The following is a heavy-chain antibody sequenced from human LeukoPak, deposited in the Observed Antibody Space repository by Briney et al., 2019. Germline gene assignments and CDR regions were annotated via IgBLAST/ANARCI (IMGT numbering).Heavy chain of an antibody. CDR1: GFTFSNFP. CDR2: ISTDGNNK. Sequence: PGRSLRLSCAASGFTFSNFPMQWVRQAPGKGLEWVAVISTDGNNKAYADSVKGRFTFSRDNSKNTLYLQIDSLKPEDTAVYYFAREGGSSGACGYFDYWGHGTLVAVSS. D-gene: IGHD3-22*01. J-gene: IGHJ4*01. CDR3: AREGGSSGACGYFDY. V-gene: IGHV3-30-3*01.